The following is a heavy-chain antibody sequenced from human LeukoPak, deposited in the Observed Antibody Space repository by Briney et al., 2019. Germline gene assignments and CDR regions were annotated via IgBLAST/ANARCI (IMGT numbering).Heavy chain of an antibody. J-gene: IGHJ3*02. CDR2: ISYDGSNK. CDR1: GFTFSSYA. Sequence: GGSLRLSCAASGFTFSSYAMHWVRQAPGKGLEWVAVISYDGSNKYYADSVKGRFTISRDNSKNTLYLQMNSLRAEDTAVYYCARSYGDYEPGAFDIWGQGTMVTVSS. V-gene: IGHV3-30*04. CDR3: ARSYGDYEPGAFDI. D-gene: IGHD4-17*01.